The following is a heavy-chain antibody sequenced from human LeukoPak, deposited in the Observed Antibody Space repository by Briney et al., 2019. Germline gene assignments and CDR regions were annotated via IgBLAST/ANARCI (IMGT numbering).Heavy chain of an antibody. V-gene: IGHV4-61*01. J-gene: IGHJ5*02. CDR1: GGSVSSGSYY. D-gene: IGHD2-15*01. Sequence: SETLSLTCTVSGGSVSSGSYYWSWIRQPPGKGLEWIGYNYYSGSTNYNPSLKSRVTISVDTSKNQFSLKLSSVTAADTAVYYCARAVVVVAATFWFDPWGQGTLVTVSS. CDR2: NYYSGST. CDR3: ARAVVVVAATFWFDP.